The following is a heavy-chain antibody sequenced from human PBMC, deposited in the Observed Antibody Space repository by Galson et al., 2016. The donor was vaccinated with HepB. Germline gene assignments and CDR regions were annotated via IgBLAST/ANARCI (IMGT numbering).Heavy chain of an antibody. J-gene: IGHJ2*01. V-gene: IGHV4-30-2*01. D-gene: IGHD1-26*01. CDR2: IFNTGSG. CDR3: VRGTVGPYLFFDL. Sequence: TLSLTCAVSGGSLSSGGSSWSWIRQPPGKGLEWIGYIFNTGSGHYNPSLKSRVSIAVDRSKNEFSLKVTSVIAADTAVYFCVRGTVGPYLFFDLWGRGTPVTVSS. CDR1: GGSLSSGGSS.